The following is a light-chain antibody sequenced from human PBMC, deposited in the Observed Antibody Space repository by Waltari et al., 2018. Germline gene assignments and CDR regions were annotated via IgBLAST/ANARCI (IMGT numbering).Light chain of an antibody. V-gene: IGLV1-44*01. CDR1: SSNIGGNT. CDR3: ATWEDSLNGWV. Sequence: QSVVIQSPSASGTPGQRVTSSCSGNSSNIGGNTVYWYQQFPGPAPKLLIYTKNQLPSGVPDRFSGSKSGTSASLVISGLQSEDEADYYCATWEDSLNGWVFGGGTKLTVL. J-gene: IGLJ3*02. CDR2: TKN.